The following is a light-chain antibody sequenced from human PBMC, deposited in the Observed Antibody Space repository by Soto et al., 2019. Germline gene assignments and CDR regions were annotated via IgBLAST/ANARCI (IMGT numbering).Light chain of an antibody. CDR3: QQRHMSPIT. CDR1: QSFRGL. CDR2: DAY. V-gene: IGKV3-11*01. J-gene: IGKJ5*01. Sequence: EVVLTQSPVTLSLSPGERATLSCRASQSFRGLLAWYQQKPGQAPRLLIYDAYNRATGIPHRFSGSGSGTDFTLTISSLEPEYSAVYYCQQRHMSPITFGQGTRLEIK.